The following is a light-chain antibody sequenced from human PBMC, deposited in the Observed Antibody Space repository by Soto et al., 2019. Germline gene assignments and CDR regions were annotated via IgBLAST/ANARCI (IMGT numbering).Light chain of an antibody. CDR3: SSYTSSSTYVI. CDR2: DVG. J-gene: IGLJ2*01. CDR1: SSDVGGYNY. Sequence: QSALTQPASASGSPGQSITISCTGTSSDVGGYNYVSWYQQHPGKAPKLMIYDVGNRPSGVSNRFSGSKSGNTASLTISGLQAEDEADYYCSSYTSSSTYVIFGGGTKLTVL. V-gene: IGLV2-14*03.